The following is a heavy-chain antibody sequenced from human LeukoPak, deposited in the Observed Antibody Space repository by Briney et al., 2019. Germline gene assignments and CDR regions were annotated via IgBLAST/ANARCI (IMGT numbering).Heavy chain of an antibody. CDR2: ISSSSSYI. D-gene: IGHD2-2*01. CDR3: ARGSVGYCSSTSCEFDY. Sequence: GGSLRLSCAASGFTFSSYSMNWVRQAPGKGLEWVSSISSSSSYIYYADSVKGRFTISRDNAKNSPYLQMNSLRAEDTAVYYCARGSVGYCSSTSCEFDYWGQGTLVTVSS. V-gene: IGHV3-21*01. CDR1: GFTFSSYS. J-gene: IGHJ4*02.